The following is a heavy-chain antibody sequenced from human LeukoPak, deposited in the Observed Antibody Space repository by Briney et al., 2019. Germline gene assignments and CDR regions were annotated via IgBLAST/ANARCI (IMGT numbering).Heavy chain of an antibody. D-gene: IGHD3-10*01. CDR2: ISGSGTT. CDR3: AKDPMVRGSTYDY. J-gene: IGHJ4*02. Sequence: GGSLRLSCAASGFTFTNAWMSWVRQAPGKGLEWVSSISGSGTTYYADSVKGRFTISRDNSKNTLYLQVNSLRAEDTAVYYCAKDPMVRGSTYDYWGQGTLVTVSS. CDR1: GFTFTNAW. V-gene: IGHV3-23*01.